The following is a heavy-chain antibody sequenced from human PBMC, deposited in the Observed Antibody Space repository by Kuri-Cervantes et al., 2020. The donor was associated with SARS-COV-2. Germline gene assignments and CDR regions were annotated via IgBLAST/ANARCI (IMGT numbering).Heavy chain of an antibody. Sequence: SLKISCAASGFTFDDYAMHWVRQALGKGLEWVSGISWNSGSIGYADSVKGRFTISRDNAKNSLYLQMNSLRAEDMALYYCARAYYSSTSCFKYFDYWGQGTLVTVSS. CDR1: GFTFDDYA. CDR2: ISWNSGSI. J-gene: IGHJ4*02. D-gene: IGHD2-2*01. V-gene: IGHV3-9*03. CDR3: ARAYYSSTSCFKYFDY.